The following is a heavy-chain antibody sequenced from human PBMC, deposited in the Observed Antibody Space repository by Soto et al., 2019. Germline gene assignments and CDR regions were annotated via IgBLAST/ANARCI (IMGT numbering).Heavy chain of an antibody. CDR1: GFTFSTYW. CDR3: ARATGSNHPFDY. V-gene: IGHV3-74*01. D-gene: IGHD2-2*01. Sequence: EVQLVESGGGLVQPGGSLRLSCAATGFTFSTYWMHWVRQVPGKGLVWVSRISTDGSSTTYADSVKGRLTISRDNAKNTLYLQMHSLRAEDTAVYYCARATGSNHPFDYWGQGSLVTVSS. CDR2: ISTDGSST. J-gene: IGHJ4*02.